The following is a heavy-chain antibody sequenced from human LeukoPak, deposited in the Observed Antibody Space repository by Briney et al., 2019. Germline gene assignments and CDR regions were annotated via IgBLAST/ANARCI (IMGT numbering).Heavy chain of an antibody. CDR3: ARGPAYSSTHAFDI. J-gene: IGHJ3*02. D-gene: IGHD6-19*01. CDR1: GFTLSSYS. Sequence: AGGSLRLSCAASGFTLSSYSMNWVRQAPGKGLEWVSSISSSSSYIYYADSVKGRFTISRDNAKNSLYLQMNSLRAEDTAVYYCARGPAYSSTHAFDIWGQGTMVTVSS. CDR2: ISSSSSYI. V-gene: IGHV3-21*01.